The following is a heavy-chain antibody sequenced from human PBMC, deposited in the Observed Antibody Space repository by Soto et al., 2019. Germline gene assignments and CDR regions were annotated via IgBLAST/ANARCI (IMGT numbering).Heavy chain of an antibody. Sequence: QVQLVQSGAEVKKPGSSVKVSCKASGGTFSSYAISWVRQAPGQGLEWMGGIIPIFGTANYAQKFQGRVTITADESTSTAYMELSSLRSEDTAVYYCAREGGHYYDSSGYYYWFAPWGQGTLVTVSS. J-gene: IGHJ5*02. V-gene: IGHV1-69*01. D-gene: IGHD3-22*01. CDR2: IIPIFGTA. CDR1: GGTFSSYA. CDR3: AREGGHYYDSSGYYYWFAP.